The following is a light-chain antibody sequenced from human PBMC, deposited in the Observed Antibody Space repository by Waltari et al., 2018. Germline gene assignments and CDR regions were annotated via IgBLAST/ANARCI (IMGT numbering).Light chain of an antibody. Sequence: QSALTQPASVSGSPGQSITISSSGTSSDVGAYSYVSWYQPHPGTAPKLMIFEVSNRPSGVSDRFSGSKSGNTASLTISGLQAEDEADYYCSSFTTTSTWVFGGGTKLTVL. CDR1: SSDVGAYSY. V-gene: IGLV2-14*01. J-gene: IGLJ3*02. CDR2: EVS. CDR3: SSFTTTSTWV.